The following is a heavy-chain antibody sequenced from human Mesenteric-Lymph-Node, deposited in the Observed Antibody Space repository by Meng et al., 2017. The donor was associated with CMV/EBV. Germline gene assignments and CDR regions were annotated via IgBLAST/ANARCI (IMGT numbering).Heavy chain of an antibody. CDR1: GCTFSSYS. Sequence: GEALKISCAASGCTFSSYSMNWVRQAPGKGLEWVSSISSSSSYIYYADSVKGRFPISRDNAKNSLYLQMNSLGAEDTAVYYCARVTYSSSASFDYWGQGTLVTVSS. V-gene: IGHV3-21*01. D-gene: IGHD6-6*01. CDR3: ARVTYSSSASFDY. CDR2: ISSSSSYI. J-gene: IGHJ4*02.